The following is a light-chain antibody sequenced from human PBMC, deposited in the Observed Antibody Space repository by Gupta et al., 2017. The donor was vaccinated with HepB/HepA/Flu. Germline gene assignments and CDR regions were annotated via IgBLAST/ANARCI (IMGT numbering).Light chain of an antibody. Sequence: QSVLTQPPSVSGAPGQRVAISCTGSSSNIGAGYDVHWYQQLPGTAPKLRSYGNSDRPSGVPDRFSGSKSGTSASLAITGLQAEDEADYYCQYEDSSRSGVVCGGGTKLTVL. J-gene: IGLJ2*01. CDR1: SSNIGAGYD. CDR2: GNS. CDR3: QYEDSSRSGVV. V-gene: IGLV1-40*01.